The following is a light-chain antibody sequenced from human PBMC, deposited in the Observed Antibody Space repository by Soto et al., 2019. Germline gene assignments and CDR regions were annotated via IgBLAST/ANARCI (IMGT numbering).Light chain of an antibody. CDR1: EIISSQ. CDR2: DAS. J-gene: IGKJ3*01. CDR3: QQYCSAPFT. V-gene: IGKV3-11*01. Sequence: ELVLTQSPASLSLSPGEGATLSCRASEIISSQLVWYHHIPSQAPRLLIYDASRRATGVPARFRGSGSRTDFTLTISRLEPEDFAAYYCQQYCSAPFTFGPGTKVDIK.